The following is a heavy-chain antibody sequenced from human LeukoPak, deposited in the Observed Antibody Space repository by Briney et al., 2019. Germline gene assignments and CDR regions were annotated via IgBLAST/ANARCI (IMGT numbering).Heavy chain of an antibody. Sequence: GGSLRLSCAASGFTFSNAWMSWVRQAPGKGLEWVGRIKSKTDGGTTDYAAPVKGRFTISRDDSKNTLYLQMNSLKTEDTAVYYCTTPTDIATAGYYYYYYGLDVWGQGTTVTVSS. D-gene: IGHD6-13*01. CDR1: GFTFSNAW. J-gene: IGHJ6*02. V-gene: IGHV3-15*01. CDR2: IKSKTDGGTT. CDR3: TTPTDIATAGYYYYYYGLDV.